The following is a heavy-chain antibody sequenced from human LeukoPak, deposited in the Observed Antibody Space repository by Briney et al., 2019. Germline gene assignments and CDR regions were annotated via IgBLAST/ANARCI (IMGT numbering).Heavy chain of an antibody. J-gene: IGHJ4*02. Sequence: GGSLRLSCAVSGLTFSDAWISWVRQAPVKGLEWVARITADGTEDYAAPVNARFTASRDDSKTTVYLQMNSLTTEDTAVYYCTTAPTRGRLPYFDYWGQGTVVTVSS. V-gene: IGHV3-15*01. CDR2: ITADGTE. CDR1: GLTFSDAW. CDR3: TTAPTRGRLPYFDY. D-gene: IGHD6-25*01.